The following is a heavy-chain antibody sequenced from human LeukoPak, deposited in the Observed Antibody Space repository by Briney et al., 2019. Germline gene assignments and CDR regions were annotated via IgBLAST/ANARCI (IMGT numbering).Heavy chain of an antibody. D-gene: IGHD6-13*01. J-gene: IGHJ4*02. Sequence: SETLSLTCTVSGGSISSSSYYWGWIRQPPGKGLEWIGSIYYSGSTYYNPSLKSRVTISVDTSKNQFSLKLSSVTAADTAVYYCARGSMAAAGTPIDFDYWGQGTLVTVSS. V-gene: IGHV4-39*07. CDR2: IYYSGST. CDR3: ARGSMAAAGTPIDFDY. CDR1: GGSISSSSYY.